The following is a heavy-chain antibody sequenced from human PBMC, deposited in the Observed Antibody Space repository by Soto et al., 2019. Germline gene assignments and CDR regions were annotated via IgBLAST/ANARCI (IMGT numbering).Heavy chain of an antibody. CDR1: GYTFTSYG. D-gene: IGHD1-26*01. V-gene: IGHV1-18*01. CDR3: ARGVRGVGAPPQLDY. J-gene: IGHJ4*02. Sequence: GASVKVSCKASGYTFTSYGISWVRQAPGQGLEWMGWISAYNGNTNYAQKLQGRVTMTTDTSTSTAYMELRSLRSDDTAVYYCARGVRGVGAPPQLDYWGQGTLVTVSS. CDR2: ISAYNGNT.